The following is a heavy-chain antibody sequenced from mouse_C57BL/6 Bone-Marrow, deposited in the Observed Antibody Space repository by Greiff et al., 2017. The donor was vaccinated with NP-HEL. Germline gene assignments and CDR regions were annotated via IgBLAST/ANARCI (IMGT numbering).Heavy chain of an antibody. CDR1: GFTFTDDY. CDR3: ARSQIYYDYDEGYFDY. CDR2: IRNKANGYTT. V-gene: IGHV7-3*01. D-gene: IGHD2-4*01. J-gene: IGHJ2*01. Sequence: EVKLVESGGGLVQPGGSLSLSCAASGFTFTDDYMSWVRQPPGKALEWLGFIRNKANGYTTEYSESVKGRFTISRDNSQCILYRQMNALRAEDNATYYCARSQIYYDYDEGYFDYWGQGTTLTVSS.